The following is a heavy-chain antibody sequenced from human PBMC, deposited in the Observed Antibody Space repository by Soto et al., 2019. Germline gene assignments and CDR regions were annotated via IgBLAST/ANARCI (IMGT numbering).Heavy chain of an antibody. J-gene: IGHJ6*02. CDR1: GISVSTGSYD. Sequence: TLSLTCTVSGISVSTGSYDWSWIRQPPGKGLEWIGKIFFTGSAHYNPSLRNRVTMSVDTSKDQFSLTLTSVTVADTAVYYCARDGHGMDVWGQGTTVTVSS. V-gene: IGHV4-61*01. CDR2: IFFTGSA. CDR3: ARDGHGMDV.